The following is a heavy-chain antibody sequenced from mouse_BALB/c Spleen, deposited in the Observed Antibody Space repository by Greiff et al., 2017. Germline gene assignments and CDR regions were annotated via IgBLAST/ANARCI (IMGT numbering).Heavy chain of an antibody. J-gene: IGHJ4*01. CDR1: GYSFTGYF. D-gene: IGHD1-1*01. Sequence: EVQLQQSGPELVKPGASVKISCKASGYSFTGYFMNWVMQSHGKSLEWIGRINPYNGDTFYNQKFKGKATLTVDKSSSTAHMELRSLASEDSAVYYCARGPPYYGSTLYAMDYWGQGTSVTVSS. CDR2: INPYNGDT. CDR3: ARGPPYYGSTLYAMDY. V-gene: IGHV1-20*02.